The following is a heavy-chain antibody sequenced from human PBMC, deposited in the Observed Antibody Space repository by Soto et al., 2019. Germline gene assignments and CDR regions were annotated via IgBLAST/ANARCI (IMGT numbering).Heavy chain of an antibody. CDR1: GFTFSSYS. Sequence: GGSLRLSCAASGFTFSSYSMNWVRQAPGKGLEWVSSISSSSSYIYYADSVKGRFTISRDNAKNSLYLQMNSLRAEDTAVYYCARSRTDIVVVPAAMYYYYYMDVWGKGTTVTVSS. CDR2: ISSSSSYI. J-gene: IGHJ6*03. D-gene: IGHD2-2*01. V-gene: IGHV3-21*01. CDR3: ARSRTDIVVVPAAMYYYYYMDV.